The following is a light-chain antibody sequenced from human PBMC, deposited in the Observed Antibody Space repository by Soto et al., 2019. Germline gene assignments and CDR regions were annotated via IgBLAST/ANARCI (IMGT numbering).Light chain of an antibody. CDR3: KQIYVTPPI. V-gene: IGKV1-39*01. CDR2: AAS. CDR1: QSIRNY. Sequence: DIQMTQSPSSLSASVGDRVTITCRASQSIRNYLHWYQQKPGKAPNLLIYAASCLQSGVPSRFSGSGFRTDFPLTISSRQPEGLTTYYCKQIYVTPPIVGPGTKVVVK. J-gene: IGKJ3*01.